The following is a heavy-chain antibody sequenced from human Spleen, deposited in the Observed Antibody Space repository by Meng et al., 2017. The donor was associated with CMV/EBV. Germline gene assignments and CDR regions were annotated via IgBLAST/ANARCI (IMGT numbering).Heavy chain of an antibody. D-gene: IGHD6-13*01. CDR1: GFSFTTSGVA. V-gene: IGHV2-5*01. J-gene: IGHJ4*02. CDR3: GHLDGTTWYYYDY. CDR2: IYGNGDK. Sequence: SGPTLVKPTQILTLTCTFSGFSFTTSGVAVGWIRQPPGKALEWLAHIYGNGDKYYSTALKSRLTITKDTSKNQVVLTMTNVDPVDTATYYCGHLDGTTWYYYDYWGQGKLVTVSS.